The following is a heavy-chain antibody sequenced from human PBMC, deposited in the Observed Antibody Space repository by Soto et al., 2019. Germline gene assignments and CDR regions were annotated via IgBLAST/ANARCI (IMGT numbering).Heavy chain of an antibody. CDR1: SGPSSSHN. CDR3: VRQGIGYLHGLVDV. V-gene: IGHV4-59*08. Sequence: VQLQQSGSGLVKPSETLSLTCTVSSGPSSSHNWGWIRQPPGRGLEWIGYVYDTGDTSYNPSLRSRVTISADTTTNHISLTLTSVTAADTAVYYCVRQGIGYLHGLVDVWGQGTTVSVSS. D-gene: IGHD1-1*01. CDR2: VYDTGDT. J-gene: IGHJ6*02.